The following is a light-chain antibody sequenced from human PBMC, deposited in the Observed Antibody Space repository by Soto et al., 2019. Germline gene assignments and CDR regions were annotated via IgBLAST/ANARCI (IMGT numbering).Light chain of an antibody. CDR3: QQCYSTIT. CDR1: QSINSY. Sequence: DIQMTQSPSSLSASVGDRVTITCRASQSINSYLNWYQQKPGKAPKLLIYAASSLKSGVPSRFSGSGSGTDFTLTISSLQPEDFATYYCQQCYSTITFGGGTKVEI. V-gene: IGKV1-39*01. CDR2: AAS. J-gene: IGKJ4*01.